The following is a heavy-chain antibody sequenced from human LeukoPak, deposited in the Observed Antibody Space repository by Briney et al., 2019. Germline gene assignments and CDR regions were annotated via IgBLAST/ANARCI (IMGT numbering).Heavy chain of an antibody. J-gene: IGHJ4*02. CDR1: GYTFTSYG. CDR3: ARLVGVGGLADFDY. D-gene: IGHD2-15*01. V-gene: IGHV1-18*01. CDR2: ISAYNGNT. Sequence: ASMKVSCKASGYTFTSYGISWVRQAPGQGLEWMGWISAYNGNTNYAQKLQGGVTMTTDTSTSTAYMELRSLRSDETAVYYCARLVGVGGLADFDYWGQGALVTVSS.